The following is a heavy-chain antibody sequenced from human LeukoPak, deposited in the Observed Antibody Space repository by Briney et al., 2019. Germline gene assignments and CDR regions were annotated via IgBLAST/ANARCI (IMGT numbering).Heavy chain of an antibody. CDR3: ARARSSYGYGDAFDI. CDR2: ISYDGSSK. D-gene: IGHD5-18*01. V-gene: IGHV3-30*04. CDR1: GFTFSTYA. J-gene: IGHJ3*02. Sequence: GGSLRLTCAASGFTFSTYAMHWVRQAPGKGLEWVAVISYDGSSKYYADSVKGRFTISRDNSKNTLYLQMNSLRAEDTAVYYCARARSSYGYGDAFDIWGQGTMVTVSS.